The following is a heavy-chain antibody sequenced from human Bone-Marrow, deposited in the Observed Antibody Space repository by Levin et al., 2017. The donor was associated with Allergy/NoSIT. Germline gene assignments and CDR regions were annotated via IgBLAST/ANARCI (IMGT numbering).Heavy chain of an antibody. CDR3: ARAFIQEERHVSYYYYYMDV. V-gene: IGHV6-1*01. CDR2: TYYKSNWYT. CDR1: GDSVSTNSAT. D-gene: IGHD1-1*01. Sequence: KPSETLSLTCAISGDSVSTNSATWNWLRQSPSRGLEWLGRTYYKSNWYTDYAVSVKSRITINPDTARNQFSLQLISVPPEDTAVYYCARAFIQEERHVSYYYYYMDVWGKGTTVTVSS. J-gene: IGHJ6*03.